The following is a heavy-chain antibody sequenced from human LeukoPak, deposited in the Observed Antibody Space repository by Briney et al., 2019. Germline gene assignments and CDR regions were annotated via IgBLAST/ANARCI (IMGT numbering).Heavy chain of an antibody. CDR2: IYTSGST. D-gene: IGHD3-22*01. Sequence: SQTLSLTCTVSGGSISSGSYYWSWIRQPAGKGLEWIGRIYTSGSTNYNPSLKSRVTISVDTSKNQFSLKLSSVTAADTAVYYCARGDSGYYYYAFDIWGQGTMVTVSS. CDR3: ARGDSGYYYYAFDI. CDR1: GGSISSGSYY. V-gene: IGHV4-61*02. J-gene: IGHJ3*02.